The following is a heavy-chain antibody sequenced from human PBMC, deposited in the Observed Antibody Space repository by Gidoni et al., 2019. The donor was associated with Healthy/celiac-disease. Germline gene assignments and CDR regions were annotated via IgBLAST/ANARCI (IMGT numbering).Heavy chain of an antibody. V-gene: IGHV4-59*01. Sequence: QVQLPESGPGLVQPSETLSLTCTVSGGSISRYSWSWIRQPPGKGLEWIGYIYYSGSTNYNPPRKSRVTISVDTSKNQFSLKLSSVTAADTAVYYCARDNRYCSSTSCYLGAFDIWGQGTMVTISS. CDR2: IYYSGST. CDR3: ARDNRYCSSTSCYLGAFDI. D-gene: IGHD2-2*01. CDR1: GGSISRYS. J-gene: IGHJ3*02.